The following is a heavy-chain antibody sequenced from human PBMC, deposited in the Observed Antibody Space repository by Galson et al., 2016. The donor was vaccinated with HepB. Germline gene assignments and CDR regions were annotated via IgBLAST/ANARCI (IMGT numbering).Heavy chain of an antibody. J-gene: IGHJ2*01. CDR2: IYYSGRT. CDR1: GGSISSSNYY. Sequence: SETLSLTCTVSGGSISSSNYYWGWIRQPPGKGLEWIGSIYYSGRTYYNPSLKSRVTISVDTSKNQFSLRLSSVTAADTAVYYCARQEGHILTLWYFDLWGRGTLVTVSS. V-gene: IGHV4-39*01. CDR3: ARQEGHILTLWYFDL. D-gene: IGHD4/OR15-4a*01.